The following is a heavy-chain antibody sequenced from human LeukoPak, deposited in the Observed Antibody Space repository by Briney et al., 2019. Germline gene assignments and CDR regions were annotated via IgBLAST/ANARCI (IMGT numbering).Heavy chain of an antibody. J-gene: IGHJ4*02. Sequence: GGSLRLSCAASGFTFDDYAMHWVRQAPGKGLEWVSGISWNSGSIGYADSVKGRFTISRDNAKNSLYLQMNSLRAEDTAVYYCARGILSGYSSSWYYFDYWGQGTLVTVSS. CDR2: ISWNSGSI. CDR3: ARGILSGYSSSWYYFDY. V-gene: IGHV3-9*01. CDR1: GFTFDDYA. D-gene: IGHD6-13*01.